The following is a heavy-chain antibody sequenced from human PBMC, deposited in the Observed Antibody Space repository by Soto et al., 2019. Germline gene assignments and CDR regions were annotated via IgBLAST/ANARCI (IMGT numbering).Heavy chain of an antibody. Sequence: GGSLRLSCAASGFTFSSYSMNWVRQAPGKGLEWVSSISSSSSYIYYADSVKGRFTISRDNAKNSLYLQMNSLRAEDTAVYYCAKGRDYDFWSGHRWFDPWGQGTLVTVSS. J-gene: IGHJ5*02. CDR1: GFTFSSYS. CDR3: AKGRDYDFWSGHRWFDP. V-gene: IGHV3-21*04. D-gene: IGHD3-3*01. CDR2: ISSSSSYI.